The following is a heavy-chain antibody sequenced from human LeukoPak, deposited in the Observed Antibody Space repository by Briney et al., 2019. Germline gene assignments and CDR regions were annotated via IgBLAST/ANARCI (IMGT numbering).Heavy chain of an antibody. CDR3: ARRKRAVAGVDY. CDR1: GGSISSGGYY. D-gene: IGHD6-19*01. J-gene: IGHJ4*02. CDR2: IYHSGST. Sequence: SETLSLTCTVSGGSISSGGYYWSWIRQPPGKGLEWIGYIYHSGSTYYNPSLKSRVTISVDTSKNQFSLKLSSVTAADTAVYYCARRKRAVAGVDYWGQGTLVTVSS. V-gene: IGHV4-30-2*01.